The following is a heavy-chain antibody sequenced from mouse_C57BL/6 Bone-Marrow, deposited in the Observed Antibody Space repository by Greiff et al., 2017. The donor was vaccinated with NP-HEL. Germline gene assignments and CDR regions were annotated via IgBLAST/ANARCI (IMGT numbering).Heavy chain of an antibody. Sequence: QVQLQQPGAELVKPGASVKMSCKASGYTFTSYWITWVKQRPGQGLEWIGDIYPGSGSTNYNEKFKSKATLTVDTSSSTAYMQLSSLTSEDSAVYYGARREERLAWFAYWGQGTLVTVSA. CDR2: IYPGSGST. V-gene: IGHV1-55*01. CDR3: ARREERLAWFAY. CDR1: GYTFTSYW. J-gene: IGHJ3*01.